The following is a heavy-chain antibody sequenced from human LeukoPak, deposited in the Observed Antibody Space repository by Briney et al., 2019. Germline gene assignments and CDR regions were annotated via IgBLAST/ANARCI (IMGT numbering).Heavy chain of an antibody. Sequence: GGSLRLSCAASGFTFSSYSMNWVRQAPGKGPEWVSSISSSSSYIYYADSVKGRFTISRDNAKNSLYLQMNSLRAEDTAVYYCARAPQGYFDYWGQGTLVTVSS. V-gene: IGHV3-21*01. CDR1: GFTFSSYS. J-gene: IGHJ4*02. CDR3: ARAPQGYFDY. CDR2: ISSSSSYI.